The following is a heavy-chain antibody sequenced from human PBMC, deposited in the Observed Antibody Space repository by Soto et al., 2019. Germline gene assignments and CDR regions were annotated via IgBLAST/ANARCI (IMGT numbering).Heavy chain of an antibody. Sequence: GGSLRLSCAASGFTFSSYGMSWVRQAPGKGLEWVSAISGSGGSTYYADSVKGRFTISRDNSKNTLYLQMNSLRAEDTAVYYCAKDRWELLFDGIWWDYWGQGTLVTVSS. D-gene: IGHD1-26*01. CDR3: AKDRWELLFDGIWWDY. CDR2: ISGSGGST. CDR1: GFTFSSYG. J-gene: IGHJ4*02. V-gene: IGHV3-23*01.